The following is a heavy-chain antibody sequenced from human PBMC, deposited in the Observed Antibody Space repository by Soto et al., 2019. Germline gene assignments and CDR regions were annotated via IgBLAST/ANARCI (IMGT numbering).Heavy chain of an antibody. Sequence: SVKVSCKASGGTFSSYAISWVRKAPGQGLEWMGGIIPIFGTANYAQKFQGRVTITADESTSTAYMELSSLRSEDTAVYYCARGVYGDPAGNYYYGMDVWGQGTTVTVSS. D-gene: IGHD4-17*01. CDR3: ARGVYGDPAGNYYYGMDV. J-gene: IGHJ6*02. CDR2: IIPIFGTA. CDR1: GGTFSSYA. V-gene: IGHV1-69*13.